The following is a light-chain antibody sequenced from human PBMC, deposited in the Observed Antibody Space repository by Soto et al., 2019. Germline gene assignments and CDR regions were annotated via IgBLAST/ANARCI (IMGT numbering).Light chain of an antibody. CDR3: QQYNSSPLT. Sequence: DIQMHQSPSTLYASVGDRVPITCRDSQSIGASLAWVKQKPEKAPNLLIYKAYSLESGVPSRFSGSESGTEFTLTISTLQPYDFATYYCQQYNSSPLTFGGGTKVEIK. V-gene: IGKV1-5*03. CDR2: KAY. CDR1: QSIGAS. J-gene: IGKJ4*01.